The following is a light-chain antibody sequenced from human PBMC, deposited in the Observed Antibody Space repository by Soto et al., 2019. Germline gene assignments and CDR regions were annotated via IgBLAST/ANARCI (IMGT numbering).Light chain of an antibody. Sequence: IVLTQSPGTLSLSPGERATLSCRASQSVSSFYLAWYQQKPGQAPRLLIYDASSRATGIPDRFSGSGSGTDFTLTISRLEPEDFAVYYCQHYGSSRTFGLGTKVDIK. J-gene: IGKJ1*01. CDR3: QHYGSSRT. CDR2: DAS. V-gene: IGKV3-20*01. CDR1: QSVSSFY.